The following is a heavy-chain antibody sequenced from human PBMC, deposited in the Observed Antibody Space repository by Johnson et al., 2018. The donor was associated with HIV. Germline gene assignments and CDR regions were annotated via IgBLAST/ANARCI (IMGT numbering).Heavy chain of an antibody. J-gene: IGHJ3*02. CDR1: GFTFGNYA. CDR2: ISSSGSTI. Sequence: VQLVESGGGVVQPGRSLRLSCTGFGFTFGNYAVNWVRQAPGKGLEWVSYISSSGSTIYYADSVKGRFTISRDNAKNSLYLQMNSLRAEDTALYYCARDVREYSSSFDAFDIWGQGTMVTVSS. CDR3: ARDVREYSSSFDAFDI. D-gene: IGHD6-6*01. V-gene: IGHV3-48*03.